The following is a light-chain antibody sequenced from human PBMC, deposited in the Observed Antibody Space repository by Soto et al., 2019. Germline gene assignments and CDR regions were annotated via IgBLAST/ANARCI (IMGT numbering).Light chain of an antibody. Sequence: EIVMTQSPGTLSVSPGERATLSCRASQSIGNYLAWFQQKPGQTPRLLIYGASTRATGVPVRFSGTGSGTEFTLTISSLQXXXXAVYYCQKYNNWPPEYTFGQGTKLEIK. CDR3: QKYNNWPPEYT. J-gene: IGKJ2*01. CDR1: QSIGNY. CDR2: GAS. V-gene: IGKV3-15*01.